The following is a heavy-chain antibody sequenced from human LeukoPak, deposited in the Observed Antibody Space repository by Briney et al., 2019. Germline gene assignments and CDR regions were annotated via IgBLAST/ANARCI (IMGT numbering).Heavy chain of an antibody. V-gene: IGHV1-69*02. Sequence: SVKASCKASGGTFSSYTISWVRQAPGQGLEWMGRIIPILGIANYAQKFQGRVTITADKSTSTAYMELSSLRSEDTAVYYCARSSGWSLNWFDPWGQGTLVTVSS. CDR3: ARSSGWSLNWFDP. CDR2: IIPILGIA. CDR1: GGTFSSYT. J-gene: IGHJ5*02. D-gene: IGHD6-19*01.